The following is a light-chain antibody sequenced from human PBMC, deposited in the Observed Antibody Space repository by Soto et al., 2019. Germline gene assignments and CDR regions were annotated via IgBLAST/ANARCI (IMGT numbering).Light chain of an antibody. Sequence: EIVLTQSPGILSLSPGERASLSCRASQSVSSNYLAWYQQKPGQAPRLLIYGASSRATGLPDRFSGSGSGTYFTLTVSRLEPEYFAVYYWQQYGSPPLTFGGGTRVQIK. CDR2: GAS. J-gene: IGKJ4*01. V-gene: IGKV3-20*01. CDR3: QQYGSPPLT. CDR1: QSVSSNY.